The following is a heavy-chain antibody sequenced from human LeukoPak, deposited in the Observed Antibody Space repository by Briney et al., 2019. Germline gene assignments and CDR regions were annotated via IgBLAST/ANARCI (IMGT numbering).Heavy chain of an antibody. J-gene: IGHJ4*02. CDR3: AKYPTYYYESSGYYYFDY. Sequence: PGGSLRLSCAASGFTFSNAWMSWVRQAPGKGLEWVSTISGSGVSTYYADSVKGRFTISRDNSENTLYLQMNSLRAEDTAVYYCAKYPTYYYESSGYYYFDYWGQGTLVTVSS. V-gene: IGHV3-23*01. CDR1: GFTFSNAW. D-gene: IGHD3-22*01. CDR2: ISGSGVST.